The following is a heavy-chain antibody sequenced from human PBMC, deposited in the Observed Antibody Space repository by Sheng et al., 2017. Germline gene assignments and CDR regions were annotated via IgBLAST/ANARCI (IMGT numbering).Heavy chain of an antibody. J-gene: IGHJ6*02. CDR1: GFTFSSYA. CDR3: AKDRERQPYYGMDV. D-gene: IGHD6-13*01. Sequence: QVQLVESGGGVVQPGGSLRVSCAASGFTFSSYALYWVRQAPGKGLDWVALISHDGNNKWYAESVKGRFTISRDNSKNTLYLQMNSLSSEDTAVYFCAKDRERQPYYGMDVWGQGTTVTVSS. CDR2: ISHDGNNK. V-gene: IGHV3-30*04.